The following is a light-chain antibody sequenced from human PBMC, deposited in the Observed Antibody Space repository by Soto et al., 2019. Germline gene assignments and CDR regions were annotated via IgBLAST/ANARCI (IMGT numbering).Light chain of an antibody. V-gene: IGLV2-23*01. J-gene: IGLJ3*02. CDR2: EGY. Sequence: QSVLTQPASVSGSPGQSITISCSGTSGDVGSYNLVSWYQQIPGKAPKLVIYEGYKRPSGVSHRFSASKSGKTASLTISGLQDEDEASYYCSSYADTWVFGGGTQLTVL. CDR3: SSYADTWV. CDR1: SGDVGSYNL.